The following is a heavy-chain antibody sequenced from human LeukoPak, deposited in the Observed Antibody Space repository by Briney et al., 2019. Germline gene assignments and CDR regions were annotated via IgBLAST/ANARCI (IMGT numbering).Heavy chain of an antibody. CDR1: GGSISSYY. Sequence: SENLSLTCTVSGGSISSYYWSWIRQPAGKGLEWIGRIYTSGSTNYNPSLKSRVTMSVDTSKNQFSLKLSSVTAADTAVYYCARGDYDFWSGYYAGPVWFDPWGQGTLVTVSS. D-gene: IGHD3-3*01. CDR2: IYTSGST. J-gene: IGHJ5*02. V-gene: IGHV4-4*07. CDR3: ARGDYDFWSGYYAGPVWFDP.